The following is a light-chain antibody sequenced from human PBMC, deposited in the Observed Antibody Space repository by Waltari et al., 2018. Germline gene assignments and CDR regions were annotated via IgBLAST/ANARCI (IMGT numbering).Light chain of an antibody. CDR2: GAS. CDR3: QNHERLPAV. J-gene: IGKJ1*01. CDR1: QSVGRY. V-gene: IGKV3-20*01. Sequence: EIVLTQSPGTLSLSPGERATLSCRASQSVGRYLAWYQQKPGQAPRLPIYGASSRATGIPDRSSGSGSGTDFSLTISRLEPEDFAVYYCQNHERLPAVFGQWTKVEIK.